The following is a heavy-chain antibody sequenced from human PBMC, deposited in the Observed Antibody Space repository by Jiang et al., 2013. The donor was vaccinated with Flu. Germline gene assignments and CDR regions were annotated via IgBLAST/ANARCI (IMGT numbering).Heavy chain of an antibody. CDR3: ARTTGYSYY. J-gene: IGHJ4*02. V-gene: IGHV3-30*01. D-gene: IGHD5-18*01. Sequence: TISRDNSKNTLYLQMNSLRAEDTAVYYCARTTGYSYYWGQGTLVTVSS.